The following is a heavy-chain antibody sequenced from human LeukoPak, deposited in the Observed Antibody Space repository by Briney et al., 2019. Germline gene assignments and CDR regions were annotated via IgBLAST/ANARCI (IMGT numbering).Heavy chain of an antibody. CDR2: INPSGGST. CDR3: ARTLHRITIFGVVISPPLGY. J-gene: IGHJ4*02. D-gene: IGHD3-3*01. Sequence: ASVKVSCKASGYSFTVYYMHWVRQAPGQGLEWMGIINPSGGSTSYAQKFQGRVTMTRDTSTNTVYMELSSLRSEDTAVYYCARTLHRITIFGVVISPPLGYWGQGTLVTVSS. V-gene: IGHV1-46*01. CDR1: GYSFTVYY.